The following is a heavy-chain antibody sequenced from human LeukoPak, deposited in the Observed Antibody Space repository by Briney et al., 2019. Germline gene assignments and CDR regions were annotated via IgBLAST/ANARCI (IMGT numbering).Heavy chain of an antibody. V-gene: IGHV3-30*04. Sequence: GGSLRLSCAASGFTFSNYALHWVRQAPGKGLEWVAVISYDGSNKFYADSVRGRFTISRDNSKNTLYLQMNSLRAEDTAVYYCARDSSNWFDPWGQGTLVTVSS. J-gene: IGHJ5*02. CDR2: ISYDGSNK. CDR3: ARDSSNWFDP. D-gene: IGHD2-2*01. CDR1: GFTFSNYA.